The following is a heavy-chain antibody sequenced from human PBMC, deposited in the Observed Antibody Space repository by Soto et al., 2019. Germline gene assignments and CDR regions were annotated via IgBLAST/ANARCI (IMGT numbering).Heavy chain of an antibody. D-gene: IGHD1-7*01. CDR2: ISYDGSNK. V-gene: IGHV3-30-3*01. J-gene: IGHJ3*02. Sequence: QVQLVESGGGVVQPGRSLRLSCAASGFTFSSYAMHWVRQAPGKGLEWVAVISYDGSNKYYADSVKGRFTISRDNSKNTLYLQMNSLRAEDTAVYYCAKVGTGTTGGAFDIWGQGTMVTVSS. CDR1: GFTFSSYA. CDR3: AKVGTGTTGGAFDI.